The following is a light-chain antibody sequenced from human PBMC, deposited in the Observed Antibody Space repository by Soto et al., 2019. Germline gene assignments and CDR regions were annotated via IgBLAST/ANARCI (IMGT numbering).Light chain of an antibody. V-gene: IGKV1-33*01. CDR2: DAS. J-gene: IGKJ4*01. CDR3: QQYEALVLS. Sequence: DIPMTQSPSSLSASVGDRVTITCQASQDITDYLNWYQQKPGKAPRLLIYDASNLETGVPPRFSGSGSGTDFTFTISSLQPEEIATYYCQQYEALVLSFGGGTKVEIK. CDR1: QDITDY.